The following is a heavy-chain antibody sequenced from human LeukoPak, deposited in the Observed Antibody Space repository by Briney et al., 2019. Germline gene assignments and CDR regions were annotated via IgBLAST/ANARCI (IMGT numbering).Heavy chain of an antibody. Sequence: GASVTVSCKASGGTFSIYAISWVRQAPGQGLEWMGGIIPIFGTANYAQKFQGRVTITADESTSTAYMELSSLRSEDTAVYYCARAPIGSWYGHYYYGMDVWGQGTTVTVSS. CDR1: GGTFSIYA. J-gene: IGHJ6*02. CDR2: IIPIFGTA. CDR3: ARAPIGSWYGHYYYGMDV. D-gene: IGHD6-13*01. V-gene: IGHV1-69*13.